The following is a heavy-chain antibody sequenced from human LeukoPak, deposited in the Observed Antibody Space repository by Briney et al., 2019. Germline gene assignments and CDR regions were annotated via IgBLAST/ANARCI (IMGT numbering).Heavy chain of an antibody. Sequence: PGGSLRLSCAASGFTFSGHAMTWVRQAPGKGLEWVSAISGSDSSTYYSDSVRGRFTISRDSSKNTLYLQMNSLRAEDTAVYHCAKGLNYYYSMDVWGKGTTVTVSS. J-gene: IGHJ6*03. CDR1: GFTFSGHA. V-gene: IGHV3-23*01. CDR2: ISGSDSST. CDR3: AKGLNYYYSMDV.